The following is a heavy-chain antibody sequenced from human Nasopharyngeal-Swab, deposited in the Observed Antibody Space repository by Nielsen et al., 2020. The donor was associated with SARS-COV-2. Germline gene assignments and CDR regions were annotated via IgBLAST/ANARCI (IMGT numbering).Heavy chain of an antibody. Sequence: GGSLRLSCAASGFTFSSYRMNWVRHATGKGLEWVSFISSSSSTIYYADSVKGRLTISRDNAKTSLYLQMNRLSDEDTAVYYCARDSSGWYVPRYWGQGTLVTVSS. CDR2: ISSSSSTI. CDR1: GFTFSSYR. CDR3: ARDSSGWYVPRY. J-gene: IGHJ4*02. V-gene: IGHV3-48*02. D-gene: IGHD6-19*01.